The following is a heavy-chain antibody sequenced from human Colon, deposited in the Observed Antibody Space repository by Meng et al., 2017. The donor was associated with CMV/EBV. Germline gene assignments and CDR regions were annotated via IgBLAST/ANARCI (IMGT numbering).Heavy chain of an antibody. V-gene: IGHV4-4*07. Sequence: QLRDSGPGPVTPSETLSLTCTVSGASITSYYWSWIRQPAGKGLEWIGRVYISGNTNYNPSLKSRVTMSIDTSKNQLSLNIRSVTAADTAVYYCARDSNLSGLAYWGQGTLVTVSS. CDR1: GASITSYY. D-gene: IGHD3-10*01. J-gene: IGHJ4*02. CDR3: ARDSNLSGLAY. CDR2: VYISGNT.